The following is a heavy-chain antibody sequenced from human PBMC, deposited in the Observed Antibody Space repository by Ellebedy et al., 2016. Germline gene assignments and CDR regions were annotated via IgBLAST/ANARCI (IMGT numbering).Heavy chain of an antibody. J-gene: IGHJ4*02. CDR1: GFTVSSNY. V-gene: IGHV3-66*01. D-gene: IGHD2-15*01. CDR3: ARDYCSGGSCPKYYFDY. CDR2: IYSGGST. Sequence: GGSLRLSXAASGFTVSSNYMSWVRQAPGKGLEWVSVIYSGGSTYYADSVKGRFTISRDNSKNTLYLQMNSLRAEDTAVYYCARDYCSGGSCPKYYFDYWGQGTLVTVSS.